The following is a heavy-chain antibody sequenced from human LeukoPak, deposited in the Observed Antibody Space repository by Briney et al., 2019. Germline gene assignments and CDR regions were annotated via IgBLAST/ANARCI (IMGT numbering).Heavy chain of an antibody. V-gene: IGHV4-59*01. J-gene: IGHJ4*02. Sequence: SETLSLTCTVSGGPISSYYWSWIRQPPGKGLEWIGYIHYSGSTNYNPSLKSRVTISVDTSKNQFSLKLSSVTAADTAVYYCARYQLLSPYYFDYWGQGTLVTVSS. CDR2: IHYSGST. D-gene: IGHD2-2*01. CDR1: GGPISSYY. CDR3: ARYQLLSPYYFDY.